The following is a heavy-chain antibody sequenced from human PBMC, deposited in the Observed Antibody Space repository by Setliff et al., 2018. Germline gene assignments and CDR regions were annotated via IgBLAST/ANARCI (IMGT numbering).Heavy chain of an antibody. CDR1: GFTFSSYS. D-gene: IGHD3-10*01. Sequence: GASVKVSCAASGFTFSSYSMNWVRQAPGKGLEWVSYISSSSSTIYYADSVKGRFTISRDNAKNSLYLQMNSLRAEDTAVYYCASSANMIRGAIWGQGTLVTVSS. V-gene: IGHV3-48*04. CDR3: ASSANMIRGAI. J-gene: IGHJ4*02. CDR2: ISSSSSTI.